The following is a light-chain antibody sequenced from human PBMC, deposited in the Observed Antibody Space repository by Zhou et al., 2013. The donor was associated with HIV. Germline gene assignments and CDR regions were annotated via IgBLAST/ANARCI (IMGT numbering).Light chain of an antibody. V-gene: IGKV3-20*01. Sequence: EIVLTQSPGTLSLSPGEGATLSCRASHTISANYLAWYQQKPGQAPRLLVYGASTRATGIPDRFTGSGSGTDFTLTFTTLGPEDFAVYYCQQYGSSPPNTFGQGTRLEIK. CDR3: QQYGSSPPNT. J-gene: IGKJ2*01. CDR2: GAS. CDR1: HTISANY.